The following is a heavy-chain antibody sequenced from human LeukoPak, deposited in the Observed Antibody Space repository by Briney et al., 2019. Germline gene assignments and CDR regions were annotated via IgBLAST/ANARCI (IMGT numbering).Heavy chain of an antibody. Sequence: SETLSLTCTVSGDSISSGSYCWSWIRQPAGKGLDWIGRIYPRGTSSYNPSLKSRVTISADSSKNQFSLRLRSVTAADTAVYYCARGYWFYFDYWGQGTLVTASS. CDR2: IYPRGTS. J-gene: IGHJ4*02. V-gene: IGHV4-61*02. CDR3: ARGYWFYFDY. D-gene: IGHD2-8*02. CDR1: GDSISSGSYC.